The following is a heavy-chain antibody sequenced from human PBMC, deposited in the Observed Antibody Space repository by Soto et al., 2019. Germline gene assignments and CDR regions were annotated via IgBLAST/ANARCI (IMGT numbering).Heavy chain of an antibody. Sequence: SVKVSCKASGGTFSSYAISWVRQAPGQGLEWMGGIIPIFGTANYAQKFQGRVTITADESTSTAYMELSSLRSEDTAVYYCARDIVDTAMVQYGLFDIWGQGIMVTLSS. V-gene: IGHV1-69*13. CDR3: ARDIVDTAMVQYGLFDI. CDR1: GGTFSSYA. J-gene: IGHJ3*02. CDR2: IIPIFGTA. D-gene: IGHD5-18*01.